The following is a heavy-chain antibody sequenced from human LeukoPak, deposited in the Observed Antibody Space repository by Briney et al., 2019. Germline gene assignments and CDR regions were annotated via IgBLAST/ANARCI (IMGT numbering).Heavy chain of an antibody. CDR2: INHSGST. D-gene: IGHD3-10*01. J-gene: IGHJ5*02. Sequence: PSETLSLTCAVYGGSFSGYYWSWIRQPPGKGLEWIGEINHSGSTNYNPSLKSRVTISVDTSKNQFSLKLSSVTAADTAVYYCARHVGKGSGSYSWFDPWGQGTLVTVSS. CDR3: ARHVGKGSGSYSWFDP. V-gene: IGHV4-34*01. CDR1: GGSFSGYY.